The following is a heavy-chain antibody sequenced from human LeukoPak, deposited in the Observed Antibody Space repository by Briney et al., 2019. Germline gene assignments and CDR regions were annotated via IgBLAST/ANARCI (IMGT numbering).Heavy chain of an antibody. V-gene: IGHV3-66*01. J-gene: IGHJ4*02. CDR1: GFTVSSNY. Sequence: GGSLRLSCAASGFTVSSNYMSWVRQAPGKGLEWVSDIYYRGSTYYADSVKGRFTISRDNSKNTLYLQMNSLRAEDTAVYYCARGQRGDDYGDYTGSWDHWGQGTLVTVSS. CDR2: IYYRGST. CDR3: ARGQRGDDYGDYTGSWDH. D-gene: IGHD4-17*01.